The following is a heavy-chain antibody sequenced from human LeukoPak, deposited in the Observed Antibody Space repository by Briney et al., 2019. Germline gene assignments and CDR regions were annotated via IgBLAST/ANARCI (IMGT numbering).Heavy chain of an antibody. CDR3: AKYKSSGWYYFDY. CDR2: ISGSGGST. V-gene: IGHV3-23*01. J-gene: IGHJ4*02. D-gene: IGHD6-19*01. CDR1: GFTFSSYA. Sequence: GGSLRLSCASSGFTFSSYAMSWVRQAPGKGLEWVSAISGSGGSTYYADSVKGRFTISRDNSKNTLYLQMNSLRAEDTAVYYCAKYKSSGWYYFDYWGQGTLVTVSS.